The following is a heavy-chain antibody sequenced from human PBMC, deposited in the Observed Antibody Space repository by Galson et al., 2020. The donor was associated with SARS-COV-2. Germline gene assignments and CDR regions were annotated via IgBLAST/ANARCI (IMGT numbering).Heavy chain of an antibody. D-gene: IGHD6-13*01. CDR3: ARDLYSSSWYPGY. Sequence: GESLKISCAASGFTFSSYWMSWVRQAPGKGLEWVANIKQDGSEKYYVDSVKGRFTISRDNAKNSLYLQMNSLRAEDTAVYYCARDLYSSSWYPGYWGQGTLVTVSS. CDR1: GFTFSSYW. CDR2: IKQDGSEK. V-gene: IGHV3-7*01. J-gene: IGHJ4*02.